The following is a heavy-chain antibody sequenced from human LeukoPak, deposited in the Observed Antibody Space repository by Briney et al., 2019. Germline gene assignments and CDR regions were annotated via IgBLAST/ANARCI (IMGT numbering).Heavy chain of an antibody. CDR1: AFTFSSYG. CDR2: VRYDGNNP. V-gene: IGHV3-30*02. J-gene: IGHJ4*02. CDR3: ARGSRYGDYPYYCDF. D-gene: IGHD4-17*01. Sequence: GGSLRLSCAASAFTFSSYGMHWVRQAPGKWLDWVAFVRYDGNNPYYSASVKGRFTISRDNSKNTVLLQMNNLRLEDAAVYYCARGSRYGDYPYYCDFWGQGTLVTVSS.